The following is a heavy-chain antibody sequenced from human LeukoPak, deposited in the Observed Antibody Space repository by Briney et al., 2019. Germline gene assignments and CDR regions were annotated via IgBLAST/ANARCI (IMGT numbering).Heavy chain of an antibody. V-gene: IGHV4-39*01. CDR1: GGSISSSSYY. CDR2: IYYSGST. CDR3: ARPHRRIAAAGTKGGNWFDP. D-gene: IGHD6-13*01. J-gene: IGHJ5*02. Sequence: SETLSLTCTVSGGSISSSSYYWGWIRQTPGKGLEWIGSIYYSGSTYYNPSLESRVTISVDTSKNQFSLKLSSVTAADTAVYYCARPHRRIAAAGTKGGNWFDPWGQGTLVTVSS.